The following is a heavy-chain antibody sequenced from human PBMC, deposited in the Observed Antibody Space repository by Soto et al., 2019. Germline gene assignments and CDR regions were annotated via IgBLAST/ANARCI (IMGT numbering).Heavy chain of an antibody. D-gene: IGHD3-16*02. V-gene: IGHV3-23*01. Sequence: GGSLRLSCAASGFTFSGYAMYWVRQAPGKGLEWVSSISNSGSSTYSADSVKGRSTISGDNSNNTLYLQLNSLRVEDTAVYYCAKAEHEVDSVYRPLGYWGQGALVTVSS. CDR3: AKAEHEVDSVYRPLGY. J-gene: IGHJ4*02. CDR2: ISNSGSST. CDR1: GFTFSGYA.